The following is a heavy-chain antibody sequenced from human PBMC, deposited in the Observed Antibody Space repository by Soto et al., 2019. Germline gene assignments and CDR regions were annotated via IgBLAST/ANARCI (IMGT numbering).Heavy chain of an antibody. D-gene: IGHD2-15*01. Sequence: GGSLRLSCTASGFTFGDYAMSWFRQAPGKGLEWVGFIRSKAYGGTTEYAASVKGRFTISRDDSKSIAYLQMNSLKTEDTAVYYCTRALFCGGSCYHQYQLAVCGQGTTVPGSS. CDR2: IRSKAYGGTT. J-gene: IGHJ6*02. CDR3: TRALFCGGSCYHQYQLAV. CDR1: GFTFGDYA. V-gene: IGHV3-49*03.